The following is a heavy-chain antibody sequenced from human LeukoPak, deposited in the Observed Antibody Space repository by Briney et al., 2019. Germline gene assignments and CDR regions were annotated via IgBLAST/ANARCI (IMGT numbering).Heavy chain of an antibody. D-gene: IGHD5-12*01. Sequence: QAGGSLRLSCTASGFTFSRHGMHWVRQAPGKGLEWVAFIRYDESEKHYADSVKGRFTISRDTSKSTLYLQMSSLRVEDTALYYCARVRIELDDDAVDIWGQGTMVTVSS. J-gene: IGHJ3*02. CDR1: GFTFSRHG. V-gene: IGHV3-30*02. CDR2: IRYDESEK. CDR3: ARVRIELDDDAVDI.